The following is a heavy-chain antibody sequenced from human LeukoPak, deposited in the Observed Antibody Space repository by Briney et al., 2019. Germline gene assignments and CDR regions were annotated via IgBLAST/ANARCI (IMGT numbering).Heavy chain of an antibody. J-gene: IGHJ3*02. D-gene: IGHD4-17*01. Sequence: ASVKVSCKASGYTFTSYYMHWVRQAPGQGLEWVGIINPSGGSTSYAQKFQGRVTMTRDTSTSTVYMELSSLRSEDTAVYYCARDFKDGDSPDVFDIWGQGTMVIVSS. V-gene: IGHV1-46*01. CDR3: ARDFKDGDSPDVFDI. CDR2: INPSGGST. CDR1: GYTFTSYY.